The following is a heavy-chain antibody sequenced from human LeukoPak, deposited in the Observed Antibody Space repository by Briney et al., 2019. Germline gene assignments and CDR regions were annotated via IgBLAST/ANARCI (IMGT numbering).Heavy chain of an antibody. CDR1: GGSISSGTYY. J-gene: IGHJ5*02. V-gene: IGHV4-39*01. CDR3: SESRRSFDWFDP. CDR2: IYHSGST. Sequence: PSETLSLTCTVSGGSISSGTYYWGWIRQPPGKGLEWIGSIYHSGSTYYNPSLKSRVTISVDTSKNQFSLKLSSVTAADTAVYYCSESRRSFDWFDPWGQGTLVTVSS. D-gene: IGHD3-9*01.